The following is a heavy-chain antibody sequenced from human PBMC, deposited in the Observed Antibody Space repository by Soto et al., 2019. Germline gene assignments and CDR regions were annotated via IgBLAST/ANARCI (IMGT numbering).Heavy chain of an antibody. Sequence: QVQLVQSGAEVKKPGASVKVSCKASGYTFSNYLLHWVRQAPGQRLEWMGWINAGNGNTKYSQSFQGRVTLTRDTAASTGYTDLSSLSSEYTAVYYCASASYGSGNFYWGQGTLVTVSS. D-gene: IGHD3-10*01. J-gene: IGHJ4*02. V-gene: IGHV1-3*01. CDR1: GYTFSNYL. CDR3: ASASYGSGNFY. CDR2: INAGNGNT.